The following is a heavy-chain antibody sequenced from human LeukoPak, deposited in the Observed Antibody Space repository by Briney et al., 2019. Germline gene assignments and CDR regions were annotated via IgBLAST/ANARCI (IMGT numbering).Heavy chain of an antibody. CDR3: ARPGSGSYYSLGY. Sequence: GESLKISCKCSGYSFTSYWIDWVRQRPGKGLEWMGLIYPGDSDTRYSPSFQGQVTISVDKSITTAYLQWSSLKASDTAIYYCARPGSGSYYSLGYWGQGTLVTVSS. J-gene: IGHJ4*02. CDR1: GYSFTSYW. D-gene: IGHD3-10*01. V-gene: IGHV5-51*01. CDR2: IYPGDSDT.